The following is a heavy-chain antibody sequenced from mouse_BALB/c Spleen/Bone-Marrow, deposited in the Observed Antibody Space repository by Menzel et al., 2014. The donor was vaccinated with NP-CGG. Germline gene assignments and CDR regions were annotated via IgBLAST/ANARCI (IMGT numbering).Heavy chain of an antibody. CDR1: GFNIKDTY. CDR2: IDPANGNT. CDR3: VYGRDWYFDV. J-gene: IGHJ1*01. Sequence: EVKLVESGAELVKPGASVKLSCTASGFNIKDTYMHWVKERPEKGLEWVGRIDPANGNTKYDPKFQGKATITADTSSNTAYLQLSGLTSEDTAVYYCVYGRDWYFDVWGAGTTVTVSS. D-gene: IGHD1-1*01. V-gene: IGHV14-3*02.